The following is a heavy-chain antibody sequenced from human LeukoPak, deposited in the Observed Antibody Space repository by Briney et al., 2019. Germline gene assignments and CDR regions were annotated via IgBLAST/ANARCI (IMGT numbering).Heavy chain of an antibody. D-gene: IGHD6-19*01. CDR1: GGPISSYY. V-gene: IGHV4-59*01. CDR3: ARGSSSGGEFDY. Sequence: KPSETLSLTCTVSGGPISSYYWSWIRQPPGKGLEWIGYIYYSGSTNYNPSLKSRVTISVDTSKNQFSLKLSSVTAADTAVYYCARGSSSGGEFDYWGQGTLVTVSS. CDR2: IYYSGST. J-gene: IGHJ4*02.